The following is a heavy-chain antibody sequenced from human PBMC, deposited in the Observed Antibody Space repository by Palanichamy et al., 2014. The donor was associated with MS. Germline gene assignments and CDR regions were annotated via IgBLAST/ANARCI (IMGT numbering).Heavy chain of an antibody. V-gene: IGHV1-69*01. J-gene: IGHJ3*02. CDR3: ARKPYDSSGYYKAFDI. D-gene: IGHD3-22*01. Sequence: IFGTANYAQKFQGRVTITADESTSTAYMELSSLRSEDTAVYYCARKPYDSSGYYKAFDIWGQGTMVTVSS. CDR2: IFGTA.